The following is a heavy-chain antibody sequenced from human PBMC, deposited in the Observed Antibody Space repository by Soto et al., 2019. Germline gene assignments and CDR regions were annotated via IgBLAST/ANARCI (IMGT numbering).Heavy chain of an antibody. Sequence: SETLSLTCAVYGGSFSDYHWTWIRQPPGKGLEWIGEINHAGGTNYNPSLKSRVSISVHTSKNQFSLKLRSLTAADTAVYYCAGGQPHYYYYFAMDVWGQGTTVTGSS. J-gene: IGHJ6*02. CDR2: INHAGGT. V-gene: IGHV4-34*01. CDR1: GGSFSDYH. CDR3: AGGQPHYYYYFAMDV. D-gene: IGHD3-10*01.